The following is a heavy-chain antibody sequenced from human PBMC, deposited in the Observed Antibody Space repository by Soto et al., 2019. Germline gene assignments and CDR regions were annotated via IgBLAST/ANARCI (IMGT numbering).Heavy chain of an antibody. CDR3: ARDPITMVRGVTNWFDP. CDR2: INAGNGNT. J-gene: IGHJ5*02. D-gene: IGHD3-10*01. Sequence: ASVKVSCKASGYTFTSYAMHWVRQAPGQRLEWMGWINAGNGNTKYSQKFQGRVTITRDMSTSTAYMELSSLRSEDTAVYYCARDPITMVRGVTNWFDPWGQGTLVTVSS. CDR1: GYTFTSYA. V-gene: IGHV1-3*01.